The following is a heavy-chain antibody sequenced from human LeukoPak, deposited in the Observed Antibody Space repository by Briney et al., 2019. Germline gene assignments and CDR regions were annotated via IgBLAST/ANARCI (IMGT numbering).Heavy chain of an antibody. CDR2: INPKSGGT. D-gene: IGHD1-1*01. J-gene: IGHJ4*02. V-gene: IGHV1-2*02. Sequence: ASVEVSCKASGYTFTDYYMHWVRQAPGQGLEWMGWINPKSGGTNYAQKFQGRVTMTRDTSIRTAYMELSRLRSDDTAVYYCARDGQGTGKTFDYWGQGTLVTVSS. CDR1: GYTFTDYY. CDR3: ARDGQGTGKTFDY.